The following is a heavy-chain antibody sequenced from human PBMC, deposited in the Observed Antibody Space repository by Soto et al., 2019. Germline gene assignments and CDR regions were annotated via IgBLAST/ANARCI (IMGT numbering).Heavy chain of an antibody. CDR3: TKGWLDY. V-gene: IGHV3-23*01. Sequence: EVYLLDSGGGLVQPGWSLRVSCVASRFTFDNYVMSWVRQAPGKGLEWVSSISDSGGSTYYADSVKGRFTISRDNSKNTLHLQMNSLRAEDTAVYYCTKGWLDYWGQGTLVTVSS. CDR1: RFTFDNYV. D-gene: IGHD2-15*01. CDR2: ISDSGGST. J-gene: IGHJ4*02.